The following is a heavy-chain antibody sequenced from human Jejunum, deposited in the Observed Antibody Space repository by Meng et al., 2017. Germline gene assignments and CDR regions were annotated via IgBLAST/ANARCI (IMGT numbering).Heavy chain of an antibody. CDR2: IYYSAST. CDR3: ARGRSIYYFDY. J-gene: IGHJ4*02. CDR1: GGSMNPYY. D-gene: IGHD2/OR15-2a*01. Sequence: VQLLGSGPGLVKPSETVSLTCTVSGGSMNPYYWSWIRQSPGKGLEWIAYIYYSASTRYNPSLKSRVTISEDTSKNQVSLKLSSVTAADTAVYYCARGRSIYYFDYWGQGTVVTVSS. V-gene: IGHV4-59*01.